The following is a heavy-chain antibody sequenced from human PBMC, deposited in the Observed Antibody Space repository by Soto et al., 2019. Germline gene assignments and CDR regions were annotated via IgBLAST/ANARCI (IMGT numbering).Heavy chain of an antibody. D-gene: IGHD3-9*01. CDR2: IYYSGST. J-gene: IGHJ4*02. V-gene: IGHV4-39*01. Sequence: SETLSLTCTVSGGSISSSSYYWGWIRQPPGKGLEWIGSIYYSGSTYYNPSLKSRVTISVDTSKNQFSLKLSSVTAADTAVYYCARHDWAKPFDYWGQGTLVTVSA. CDR1: GGSISSSSYY. CDR3: ARHDWAKPFDY.